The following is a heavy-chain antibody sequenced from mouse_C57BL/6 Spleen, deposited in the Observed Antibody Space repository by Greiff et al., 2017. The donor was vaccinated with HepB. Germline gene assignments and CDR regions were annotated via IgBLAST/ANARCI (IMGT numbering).Heavy chain of an antibody. CDR2: INPGSGGT. D-gene: IGHD1-1*01. J-gene: IGHJ2*01. CDR1: GYAFTNYL. Sequence: VQVVESGAELVRPGTSVKVSCKASGYAFTNYLIEWVKQRPGQGLEWIGVINPGSGGTNYNEKFKGKATLTADKSSSTAYMQLSSLTSEDTAVYFCARGGDYGSSLDYWGQGTTLTVSS. V-gene: IGHV1-54*01. CDR3: ARGGDYGSSLDY.